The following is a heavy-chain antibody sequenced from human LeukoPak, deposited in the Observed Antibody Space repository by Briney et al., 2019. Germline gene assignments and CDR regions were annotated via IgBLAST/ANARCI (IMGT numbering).Heavy chain of an antibody. V-gene: IGHV3-11*06. D-gene: IGHD3-22*01. CDR2: ISSSSSYI. CDR3: AREGISMIVVAIFDY. J-gene: IGHJ4*02. CDR1: GFTFSDYY. Sequence: TGGSLRLSCAASGFTFSDYYMSWIRQAPGKGLEWVSYISSSSSYIYYADSVKGRFTIPRDNAKNSLYLQMNSLRAEDTAVYYCAREGISMIVVAIFDYWGQGTLATVSS.